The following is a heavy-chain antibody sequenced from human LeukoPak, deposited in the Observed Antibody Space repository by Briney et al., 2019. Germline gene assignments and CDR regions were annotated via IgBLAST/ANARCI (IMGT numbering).Heavy chain of an antibody. J-gene: IGHJ4*02. CDR1: GGSISSGDYY. V-gene: IGHV4-30-4*08. D-gene: IGHD3-22*01. Sequence: SETLSLTCTVSGGSISSGDYYWSWIRQPPGKGLEWIGYIYYSGSTYYNPSLKRRVTLSVDTSKNQFPLKLSSVTAADTAVYYCARALYYYDSSGESYYFDYWGPGTLVNVSS. CDR2: IYYSGST. CDR3: ARALYYYDSSGESYYFDY.